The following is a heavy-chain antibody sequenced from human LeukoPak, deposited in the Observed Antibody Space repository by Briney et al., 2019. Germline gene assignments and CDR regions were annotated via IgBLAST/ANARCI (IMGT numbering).Heavy chain of an antibody. CDR3: AGWPIYSDAFHI. CDR1: GFTFSNYW. CDR2: IKQDGSEK. D-gene: IGHD2-21*01. J-gene: IGHJ3*02. Sequence: GGSLRLSCAASGFTFSNYWMSWVRQAPGKGLEWVANIKQDGSEKYYVDSVKGRFTISRDNAKNSLYLQMISLRAGDTAVYYCAGWPIYSDAFHIWGQGTMVTVS. V-gene: IGHV3-7*01.